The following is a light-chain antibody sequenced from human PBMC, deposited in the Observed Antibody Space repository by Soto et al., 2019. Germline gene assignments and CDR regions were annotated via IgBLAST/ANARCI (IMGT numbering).Light chain of an antibody. V-gene: IGKV1-27*01. CDR3: QKHNSAPLF. Sequence: DIQMTQSPSSLSASVGDRVTITCRASQSISNYLNWYQQKPGKVPKLLIYATSTLQSGVPSRFSGSGFGTDFTLTISSLQPEDVATYYCQKHNSAPLFFGPGTKVDIK. J-gene: IGKJ3*01. CDR2: ATS. CDR1: QSISNY.